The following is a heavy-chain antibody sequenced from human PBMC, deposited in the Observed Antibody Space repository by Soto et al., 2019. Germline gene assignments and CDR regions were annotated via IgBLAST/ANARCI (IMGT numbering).Heavy chain of an antibody. D-gene: IGHD3-16*01. J-gene: IGHJ6*02. CDR3: ARSQFGGGSFYYYYGMEV. CDR1: GGTFSSYA. Sequence: GASVKVSCKASGGTFSSYAISWVRQAPGQGLEWMGGIIPIFGTANYAQKFQGRVTITADESTSTAYMELSSLRSQDTAVYYCARSQFGGGSFYYYYGMEVWGQRTTGTVSS. CDR2: IIPIFGTA. V-gene: IGHV1-69*13.